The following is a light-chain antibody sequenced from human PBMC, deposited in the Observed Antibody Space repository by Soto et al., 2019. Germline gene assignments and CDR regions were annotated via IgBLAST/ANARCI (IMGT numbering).Light chain of an antibody. Sequence: DIVMTQSPDSLAVSLGERATINCKSSQTVLYTSNYLALYQQKPGQPPKLLIYWASTRESGVPDRFSGSGSGTDFTLTISSLQAEDVAVYYCQQYYTTPVTFGQGTKVEIK. CDR2: WAS. V-gene: IGKV4-1*01. CDR3: QQYYTTPVT. CDR1: QTVLYTSNY. J-gene: IGKJ1*01.